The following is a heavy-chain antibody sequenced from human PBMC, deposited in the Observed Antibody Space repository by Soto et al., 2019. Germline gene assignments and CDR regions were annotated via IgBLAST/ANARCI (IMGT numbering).Heavy chain of an antibody. CDR3: AKVGTIVVPAAQGYYFDY. V-gene: IGHV3-23*01. CDR2: ISGSGTTA. D-gene: IGHD2-2*01. Sequence: EVQLLESGGNLVQPGGSLRLSCVASGFTFSNYAMTWVRQAPGKGLEWVSSISGSGTTAYYADSVQGRFAFSRDNVKNTLFLQMDSLKAGDTAVYYCAKVGTIVVPAAQGYYFDYWGQGTLVTVSS. J-gene: IGHJ4*02. CDR1: GFTFSNYA.